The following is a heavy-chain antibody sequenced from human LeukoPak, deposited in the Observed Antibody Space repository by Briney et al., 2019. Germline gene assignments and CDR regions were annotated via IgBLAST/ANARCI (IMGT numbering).Heavy chain of an antibody. Sequence: SETLSLTCTVSDGSISSYYWSWIPQPPGKGLEWIAYMYYSGTTNYNPSLRSRVTISVDTSKNQFSLNLTSVTAADTAFYYCARVGGSGTRGWFDPWGQGTLVTVSS. CDR3: ARVGGSGTRGWFDP. J-gene: IGHJ5*02. CDR1: DGSISSYY. CDR2: MYYSGTT. V-gene: IGHV4-59*12. D-gene: IGHD3-10*01.